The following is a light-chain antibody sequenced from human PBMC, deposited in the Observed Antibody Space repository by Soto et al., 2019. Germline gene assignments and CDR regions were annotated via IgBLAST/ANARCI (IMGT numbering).Light chain of an antibody. Sequence: QCVLTKPASVSGAPGQSITISCAGTSSDVGAYNYVSWYQHHPGKAPKLMIYDVNNRPSGDSNRFSGSKSGNTASLTISGLQAEDEADYYCSSWTSGATYVFGSGTKVTVL. CDR3: SSWTSGATYV. CDR1: SSDVGAYNY. CDR2: DVN. J-gene: IGLJ1*01. V-gene: IGLV2-14*03.